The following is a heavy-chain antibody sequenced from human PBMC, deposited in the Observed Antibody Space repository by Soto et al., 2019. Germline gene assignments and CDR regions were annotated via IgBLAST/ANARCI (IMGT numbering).Heavy chain of an antibody. CDR3: ARDEGGYDILTGYYKAHHFDQ. V-gene: IGHV1-18*01. D-gene: IGHD3-9*01. CDR2: ISPHNRNT. CDR1: GYTFGHFY. J-gene: IGHJ4*02. Sequence: ASVNVSCKASGYTFGHFYITWVRQAPGQGLEWMGAISPHNRNTNYAEKFRGRVTMTTDTSTTTAYMELRSLRSDDTAVYYCARDEGGYDILTGYYKAHHFDQWGQGALVTVSS.